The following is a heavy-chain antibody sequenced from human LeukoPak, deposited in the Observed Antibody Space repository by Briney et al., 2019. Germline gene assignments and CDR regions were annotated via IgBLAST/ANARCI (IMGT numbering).Heavy chain of an antibody. CDR2: IIPILGIA. CDR3: ARGADFYYYGMDV. CDR1: GGTFSSYT. V-gene: IGHV1-69*02. J-gene: IGHJ6*02. Sequence: SLKVSCTASGGTFSSYTISWVRQAPGQGLEWMGRIIPILGIANYAQKFQGRVTITADKSTSTAYMELSSLRSEDTAVYYCARGADFYYYGMDVWGQGTTVTVSS.